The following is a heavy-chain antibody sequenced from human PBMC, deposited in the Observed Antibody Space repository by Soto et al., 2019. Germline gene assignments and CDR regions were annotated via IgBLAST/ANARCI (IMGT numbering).Heavy chain of an antibody. V-gene: IGHV3-15*01. J-gene: IGHJ4*02. CDR1: GFTFSNAW. Sequence: QLVESGGGFVQPGMSLRLTCAASGFTFSNAWMTWVRQAPGKGLEWVGFIRSQGDGGTADYAAPARGRFTISRDDSQNLVFLHMDYLQPEDTAVYYCISAPLRWGQGTLVTVSS. CDR3: ISAPLR. CDR2: IRSQGDGGTA.